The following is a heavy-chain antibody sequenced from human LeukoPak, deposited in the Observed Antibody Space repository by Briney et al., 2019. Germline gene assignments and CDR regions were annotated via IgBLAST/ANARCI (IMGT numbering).Heavy chain of an antibody. CDR1: GYTFTSYG. CDR2: ISPYNGNT. Sequence: ASVKVSCKASGYTFTSYGISWVRQAPGQGLEWMGWISPYNGNTNYAQKLQGRVTMTTDTPTSTAYMELRSLRTADPAVYCRARLRDRSGSYYMLYWGQGTLVTVSS. D-gene: IGHD3-10*01. CDR3: ARLRDRSGSYYMLY. J-gene: IGHJ4*02. V-gene: IGHV1-18*01.